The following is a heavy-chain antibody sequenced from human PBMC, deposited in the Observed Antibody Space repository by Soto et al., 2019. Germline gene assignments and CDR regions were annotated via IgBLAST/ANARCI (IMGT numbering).Heavy chain of an antibody. V-gene: IGHV4-39*01. CDR2: SYYSGDT. Sequence: SETLPLTCTASGGAISTSSYYWGWIRHPPEKGLDWIGSSYYSGDTYYNPSLKSRVTISVDPSKNQFSLKLSSLTAADTAVYSCATHVPIYDYVWGSYRLNWFDTWRQGTL. CDR3: ATHVPIYDYVWGSYRLNWFDT. D-gene: IGHD3-16*02. J-gene: IGHJ5*02. CDR1: GGAISTSSYY.